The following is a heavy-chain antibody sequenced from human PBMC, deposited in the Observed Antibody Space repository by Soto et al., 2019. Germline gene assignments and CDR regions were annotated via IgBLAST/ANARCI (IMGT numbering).Heavy chain of an antibody. CDR3: EGSAVGGYSSNHPYDAACAV. Sequence: SVKVSCKASGGTFRSYSISWVRQAPGQGLEWMGGIIPIFDITNYAQKFQGRVTITADESTSTAYMELSSRGSDDTAAYYCEGSAVGGYSSNHPYDAACAVWGQGNTV. CDR1: GGTFRSYS. J-gene: IGHJ6*02. CDR2: IIPIFDIT. V-gene: IGHV1-69*13. D-gene: IGHD1-26*01.